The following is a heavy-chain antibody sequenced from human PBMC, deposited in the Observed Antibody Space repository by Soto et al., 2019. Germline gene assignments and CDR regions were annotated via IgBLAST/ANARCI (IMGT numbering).Heavy chain of an antibody. Sequence: GGSLRLSCAASGFTFSSYGMHWVRQAPGKGLEWVAVISYDGSNKYYADSVKGRFTISRDNSKNTLYLQMNSLRAEDTAVYYCAKEPDYWGQGTLVTVSS. J-gene: IGHJ4*02. CDR2: ISYDGSNK. V-gene: IGHV3-30*18. CDR3: AKEPDY. CDR1: GFTFSSYG.